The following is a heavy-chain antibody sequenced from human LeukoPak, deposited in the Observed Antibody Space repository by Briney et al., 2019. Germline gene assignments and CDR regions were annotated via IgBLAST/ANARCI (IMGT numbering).Heavy chain of an antibody. Sequence: SETLSLTCTVSGGSISSGGYYWSWIRQHPGKGLEWIGYIYYSGSTYYNPSLKSRVTISVDTSKNQFSLKLSSMTAADTAVYYCARGKGPPTVNWFDPWGQGTLVTVSS. CDR3: ARGKGPPTVNWFDP. CDR2: IYYSGST. CDR1: GGSISSGGYY. V-gene: IGHV4-31*03. J-gene: IGHJ5*02.